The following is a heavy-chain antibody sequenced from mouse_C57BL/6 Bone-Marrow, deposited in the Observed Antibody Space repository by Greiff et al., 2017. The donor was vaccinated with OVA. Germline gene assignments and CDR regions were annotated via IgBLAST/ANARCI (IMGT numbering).Heavy chain of an antibody. J-gene: IGHJ3*01. CDR2: LHPNSGST. D-gene: IGHD1-1*01. CDR3: ARGSKGWFAY. Sequence: QVQLQQPGAELVKPGASVKLSCKASGYTFTSYWMHWVKQRPGQGLAWIGMLHPNSGSTNYNEKFKSKATLTVDKSSSTAYMQLSSLTSEDSAVYYCARGSKGWFAYWGQGTLVTVSA. V-gene: IGHV1-64*01. CDR1: GYTFTSYW.